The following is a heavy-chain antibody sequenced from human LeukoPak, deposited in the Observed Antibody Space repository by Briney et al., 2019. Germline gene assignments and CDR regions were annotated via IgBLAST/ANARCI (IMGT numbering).Heavy chain of an antibody. D-gene: IGHD1-26*01. CDR2: INPNSGGT. CDR3: ARVPVWEGYYYYMDV. J-gene: IGHJ6*03. Sequence: ASVKVSCKASGYTFTGYYTHWVRQAPGQGLEWMGWINPNSGGTNYAQKFQGRVTMTRDTSISTAYMELSRLRSDDTAVYYCARVPVWEGYYYYMDVWGKGTTVTVSS. CDR1: GYTFTGYY. V-gene: IGHV1-2*02.